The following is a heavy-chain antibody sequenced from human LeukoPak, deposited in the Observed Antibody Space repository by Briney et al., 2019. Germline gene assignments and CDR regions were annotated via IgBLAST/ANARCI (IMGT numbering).Heavy chain of an antibody. V-gene: IGHV4-30-4*01. Sequence: SQTLSLTCTVSGGLISRIEYYWSWIRQSPVKGLEWLGHIYHTGTTLYSPHLNNRLTISADSSRNQFSLTLNSVSAADTAVYYCASVSVWELATHPGGSFDFWGRGILVTVSS. D-gene: IGHD1-26*01. CDR1: GGLISRIEYY. CDR3: ASVSVWELATHPGGSFDF. CDR2: IYHTGTT. J-gene: IGHJ4*02.